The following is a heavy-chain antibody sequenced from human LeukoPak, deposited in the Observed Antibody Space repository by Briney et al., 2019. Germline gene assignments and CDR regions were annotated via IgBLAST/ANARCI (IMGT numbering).Heavy chain of an antibody. J-gene: IGHJ4*02. Sequence: PGGTLRLSCAASGFTFSSYGMSWVRLAPGKGLEWVSAISGSGGSTYYADSVKGRFTISRDNSKNTLYLQMNSLRAEDTAVYYCARTWDTAMVPDYWGQGTLVTVSS. CDR1: GFTFSSYG. D-gene: IGHD5-18*01. V-gene: IGHV3-23*01. CDR3: ARTWDTAMVPDY. CDR2: ISGSGGST.